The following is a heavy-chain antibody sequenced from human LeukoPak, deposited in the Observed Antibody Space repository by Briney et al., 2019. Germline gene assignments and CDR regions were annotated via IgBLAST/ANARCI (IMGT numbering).Heavy chain of an antibody. V-gene: IGHV3-7*01. J-gene: IGHJ4*02. Sequence: PGGSLRLSCAASGFTFSGYWMSWVRQAPGKGPEWVANIKQDGSEIYYVDSVKGRFTISRDNAKSSLYLQMNSLRAEDTAVYYCARAHNWKYGTFDYWGQGTLVTVSS. CDR2: IKQDGSEI. CDR3: ARAHNWKYGTFDY. D-gene: IGHD1-7*01. CDR1: GFTFSGYW.